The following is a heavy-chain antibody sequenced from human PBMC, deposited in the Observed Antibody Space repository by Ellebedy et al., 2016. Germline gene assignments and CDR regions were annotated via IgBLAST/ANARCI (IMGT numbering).Heavy chain of an antibody. CDR1: GYTFTGYY. D-gene: IGHD6-19*01. CDR3: ARSPWISSGPDY. V-gene: IGHV1-2*04. CDR2: INPNSGGT. Sequence: ALVKVSCXASGYTFTGYYMHWVRQAPGQGLEWMGWINPNSGGTNYAQKFQGWVTMTRDTSISTAYMELSRLRSDDTAVYYCARSPWISSGPDYWGQGTLVTVSS. J-gene: IGHJ4*02.